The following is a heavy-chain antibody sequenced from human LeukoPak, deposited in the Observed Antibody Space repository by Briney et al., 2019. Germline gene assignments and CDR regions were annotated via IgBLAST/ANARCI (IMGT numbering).Heavy chain of an antibody. J-gene: IGHJ4*02. CDR1: GGSFSGYY. D-gene: IGHD6-13*01. V-gene: IGHV4-34*01. CDR3: ARQGTRVAAAGYDY. Sequence: PSETLSLTCAVYGGSFSGYYWSWIRQPPGKGLEWIGEINHSGSTNYNPSLKSRVTISVDTSKNQFSLKLSSVTAADTAVYYCARQGTRVAAAGYDYWGQGTLVTVSS. CDR2: INHSGST.